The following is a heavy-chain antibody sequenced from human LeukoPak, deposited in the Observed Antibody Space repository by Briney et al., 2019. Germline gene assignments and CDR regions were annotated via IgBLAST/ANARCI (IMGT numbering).Heavy chain of an antibody. V-gene: IGHV3-23*01. CDR1: GFTFSNYG. CDR3: AACLSATWAIDY. Sequence: GGSLRLSCAASGFTFSNYGMSWVRQAPGKGLEWVSAISGSGGSPYYADSVKGRFTISRDNSRNTLYLQMNSLRTEDTAVYYCAACLSATWAIDYWGQGTLVTVSS. J-gene: IGHJ4*02. D-gene: IGHD1-1*01. CDR2: ISGSGGSP.